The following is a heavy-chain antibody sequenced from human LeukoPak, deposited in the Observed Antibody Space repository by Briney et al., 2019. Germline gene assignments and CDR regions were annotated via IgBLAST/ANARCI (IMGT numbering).Heavy chain of an antibody. V-gene: IGHV4-4*07. D-gene: IGHD4-11*01. Sequence: SETLSLTCTVSGGSISSYYWSWIRQPAGKGLEWIGCIYTSGSTNYNPSLKSRVTMSVDTSKNQFSLKLSSVTAADTAVYYCARDYSNYGWFDPWGQGTLVTVSS. J-gene: IGHJ5*02. CDR2: IYTSGST. CDR1: GGSISSYY. CDR3: ARDYSNYGWFDP.